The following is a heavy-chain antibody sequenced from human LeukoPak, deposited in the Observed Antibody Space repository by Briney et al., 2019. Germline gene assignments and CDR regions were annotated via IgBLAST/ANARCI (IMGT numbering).Heavy chain of an antibody. J-gene: IGHJ5*02. V-gene: IGHV3-7*01. CDR3: ATNSGGWFDP. CDR1: GFSFRSYW. Sequence: GGSLRLSCAASGFSFRSYWMSWVRQAPGKGLEWVANIKNDGSEKYYVDSVKGRFTISKDNAKNSLYLQMNNVRAEDTAVYYCATNSGGWFDPWGQGTLVTVSS. D-gene: IGHD3-10*01. CDR2: IKNDGSEK.